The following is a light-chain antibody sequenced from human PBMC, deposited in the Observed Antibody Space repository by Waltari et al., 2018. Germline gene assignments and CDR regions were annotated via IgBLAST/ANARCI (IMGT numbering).Light chain of an antibody. CDR3: VLYMGSGISV. Sequence: QTVVTQEPSFSVSPGGTVTLTCGLSSGSVSTSYYPSWYQQTPGQAPRPLIYGTNIRSSGVPDRFSGCILGNKAALTITGAQADDESDYYCVLYMGSGISVFGGGTKLTVL. CDR2: GTN. J-gene: IGLJ3*02. V-gene: IGLV8-61*01. CDR1: SGSVSTSYY.